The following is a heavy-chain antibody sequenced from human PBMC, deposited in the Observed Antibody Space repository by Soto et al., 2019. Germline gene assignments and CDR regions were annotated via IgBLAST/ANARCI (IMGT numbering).Heavy chain of an antibody. V-gene: IGHV1-18*01. Sequence: ASVKVSCKASGYAFTSYGISWVRQAPGQGLEWMGWISAYNGNTNYAQKLQGRVTMTTDTSTSTAYMELRSLRSDDTAVYYCARAGDYDILTGYFFPTVSYYGMDVWGQGTTVTVSS. D-gene: IGHD3-9*01. CDR3: ARAGDYDILTGYFFPTVSYYGMDV. CDR1: GYAFTSYG. CDR2: ISAYNGNT. J-gene: IGHJ6*02.